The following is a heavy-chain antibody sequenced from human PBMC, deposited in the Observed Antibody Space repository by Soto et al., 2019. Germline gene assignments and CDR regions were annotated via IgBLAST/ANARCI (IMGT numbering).Heavy chain of an antibody. J-gene: IGHJ4*02. CDR1: GGSISSSSYY. Sequence: NLSETLSLTCTVSGGSISSSSYYWGWIRQPPGKGLEWIGSIYYSGSTYYNPSLKSRVTISVDTSKSQFSLKLSSVTAADTAVYYCARVDTIFGVVTPKGDYWGQGTLGTVSS. CDR2: IYYSGST. V-gene: IGHV4-39*01. CDR3: ARVDTIFGVVTPKGDY. D-gene: IGHD3-3*01.